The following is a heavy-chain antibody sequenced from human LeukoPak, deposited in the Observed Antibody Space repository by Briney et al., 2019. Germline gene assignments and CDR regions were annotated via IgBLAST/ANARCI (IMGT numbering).Heavy chain of an antibody. CDR2: FTWNRDNI. CDR1: GFTFDDYA. CDR3: AREVWGPEY. Sequence: RTGGSLRLSCTVSGFTFDDYAMHWVRHTPGKGLEWVAGFTWNRDNIGYGDSVKGRFTISRDNTKNSVYLQMSSLRAEDTAVYYCAREVWGPEYWGQGTLVTVSS. V-gene: IGHV3-9*01. D-gene: IGHD1-14*01. J-gene: IGHJ4*02.